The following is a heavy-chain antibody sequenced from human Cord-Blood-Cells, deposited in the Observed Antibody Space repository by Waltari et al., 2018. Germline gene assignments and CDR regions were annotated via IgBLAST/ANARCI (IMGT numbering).Heavy chain of an antibody. CDR2: ISWNRCRI. CDR1: AFTFDDSA. J-gene: IGHJ4*02. D-gene: IGHD3-3*01. V-gene: IGHV3-9*01. Sequence: EVQLVESGGGLVQPGRSLRLSCAASAFTFDDSAMHWVRQAPGKGLDWVSGISWNRCRIVYAGFVKGRFTISRDNAKNPVYLQMNSLRAEDTALYYCAKRYYFWSGLGDWGQGTLVTVSS. CDR3: AKRYYFWSGLGD.